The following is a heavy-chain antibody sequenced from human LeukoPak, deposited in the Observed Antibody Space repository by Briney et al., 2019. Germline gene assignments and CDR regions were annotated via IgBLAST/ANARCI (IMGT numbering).Heavy chain of an antibody. CDR3: ASHYYDSSGYYDPGYFQH. J-gene: IGHJ1*01. Sequence: ASVKVSCKASGYTFTSYYMHWVRQAPGQGLEWMGIINPSGGSTSYAQKFQGRVTMTRDTSTSTVYMELSSLRSEDTAVYYCASHYYDSSGYYDPGYFQHWGQGTLVTVSS. CDR2: INPSGGST. D-gene: IGHD3-22*01. CDR1: GYTFTSYY. V-gene: IGHV1-46*03.